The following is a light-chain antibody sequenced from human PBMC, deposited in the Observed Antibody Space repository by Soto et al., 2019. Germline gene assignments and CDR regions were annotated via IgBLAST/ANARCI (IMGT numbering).Light chain of an antibody. Sequence: QSVLTQPPSASGTPGQRVTISCSGSSSNIGSNYVYWYQQLSGTAPKLLIYRNNQRPSGVPDRFSGSKSGTSASLAISGLRSEDEADYYCAAWDDSLSGPVFGGGTKVTVL. CDR2: RNN. CDR3: AAWDDSLSGPV. CDR1: SSNIGSNY. J-gene: IGLJ2*01. V-gene: IGLV1-47*01.